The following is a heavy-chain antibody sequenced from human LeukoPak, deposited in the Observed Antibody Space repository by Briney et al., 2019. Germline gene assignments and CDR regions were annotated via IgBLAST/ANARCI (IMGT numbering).Heavy chain of an antibody. CDR2: TYHTGST. Sequence: PSETLSLTCSVSGGPVTEYYWSWIRQPPGKGLEWIGYTYHTGSTNYNPSPKSRGTMSVDASRNQFSLKLVSVTAADTAVYYCARDRGSTGYYYLDSWGQGILVTVSS. CDR3: ARDRGSTGYYYLDS. CDR1: GGPVTEYY. D-gene: IGHD1-26*01. V-gene: IGHV4-59*02. J-gene: IGHJ4*02.